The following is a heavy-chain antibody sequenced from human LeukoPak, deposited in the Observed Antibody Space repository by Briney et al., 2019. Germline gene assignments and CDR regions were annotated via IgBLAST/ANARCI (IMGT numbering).Heavy chain of an antibody. D-gene: IGHD2-21*02. CDR1: GFTFSSYA. V-gene: IGHV3-53*01. Sequence: GGSLRLSCAASGFTFSSYAMSWVRQAPGKGLEWVSVIYSGGSTYYADSVKGRFTISRDNSKNTLYLQMNSLRAEDTAVYYCATRRVCGGDCYPHDAFDIWGQGTMVTVSS. CDR2: IYSGGST. CDR3: ATRRVCGGDCYPHDAFDI. J-gene: IGHJ3*02.